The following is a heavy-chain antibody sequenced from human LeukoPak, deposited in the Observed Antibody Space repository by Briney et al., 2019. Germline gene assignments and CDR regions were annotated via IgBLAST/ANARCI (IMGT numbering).Heavy chain of an antibody. D-gene: IGHD2-2*02. V-gene: IGHV3-21*01. CDR3: ARDSYTNGYSYYYYYYYMDV. CDR1: GFTFSSYS. J-gene: IGHJ6*03. Sequence: PGGSLRLSCAASGFTFSSYSMNWVRQAPGKGLEWVSSISSSSSYIYYADSVKGRFTISRDNAKNSLYLQMNSLRAEDTAVYYCARDSYTNGYSYYYYYYYMDVWGKGTTVTVSS. CDR2: ISSSSSYI.